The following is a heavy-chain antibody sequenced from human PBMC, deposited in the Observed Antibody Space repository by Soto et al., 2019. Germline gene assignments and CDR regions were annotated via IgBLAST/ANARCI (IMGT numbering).Heavy chain of an antibody. D-gene: IGHD3-3*01. CDR2: FDPEDGET. CDR3: ATAVYYDFWSGPLDYYYGMDV. V-gene: IGHV1-24*01. J-gene: IGHJ6*02. CDR1: GYTLTELS. Sequence: ASVKVSCKVSGYTLTELSTHWVRQAPGKGLEWMGGFDPEDGETIYAQKSQGRVTMTEDTSIDTAYMELSSLRSEDTAVYYCATAVYYDFWSGPLDYYYGMDVWGQGTTVTVSS.